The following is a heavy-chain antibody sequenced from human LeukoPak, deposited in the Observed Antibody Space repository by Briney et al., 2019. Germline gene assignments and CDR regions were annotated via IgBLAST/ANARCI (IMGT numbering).Heavy chain of an antibody. Sequence: PVKVSCKASGGTFSSYAISWVRQAPGQGLEWMGGIIPIFGTANYAQKFQGRVTITADESTSTAYMELSSLRSEDTAVYYCARDLHPYYYDSSGYGMDVWGQGTTVTVSS. D-gene: IGHD3-22*01. CDR1: GGTFSSYA. CDR3: ARDLHPYYYDSSGYGMDV. CDR2: IIPIFGTA. J-gene: IGHJ6*02. V-gene: IGHV1-69*13.